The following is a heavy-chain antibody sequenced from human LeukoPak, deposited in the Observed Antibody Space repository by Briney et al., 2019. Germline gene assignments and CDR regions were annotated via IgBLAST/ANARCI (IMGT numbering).Heavy chain of an antibody. CDR1: GFTFSSYS. V-gene: IGHV3-48*01. CDR3: ARGGVVVVPAATPNWFDP. Sequence: GGSLRLSCAASGFTFSSYSMNWVRQAPGKGLEWVSYISSSSSTIYYADSVKGRFTISRDNAKNSLYLQMNSLRAEDTAVYYCARGGVVVVPAATPNWFDPWGQGTLVTVSS. CDR2: ISSSSSTI. J-gene: IGHJ5*02. D-gene: IGHD2-2*01.